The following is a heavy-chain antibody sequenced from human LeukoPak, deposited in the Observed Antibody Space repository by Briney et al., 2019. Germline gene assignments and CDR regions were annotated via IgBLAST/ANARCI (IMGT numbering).Heavy chain of an antibody. CDR3: ATGRLYCSSTSCPPPFDY. Sequence: ASVKVSCKVSGYTLTELSMHWVRQAPGKGLEWMGGFDPEDGETIYAQKFQGRVTMTEDTSTDTAYMELSSPRSEDTAVYYCATGRLYCSSTSCPPPFDYWGQGTLVTVSS. CDR1: GYTLTELS. J-gene: IGHJ4*02. CDR2: FDPEDGET. D-gene: IGHD2-2*01. V-gene: IGHV1-24*01.